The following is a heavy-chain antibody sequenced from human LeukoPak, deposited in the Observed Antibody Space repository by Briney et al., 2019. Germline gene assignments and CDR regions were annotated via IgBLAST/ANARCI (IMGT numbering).Heavy chain of an antibody. CDR1: DGSISNSNW. Sequence: SETLSLTCAVSDGSISNSNWWSWVRQPPGKGLEWIGSIYYSGSTYYNPSLKSRVTISVDTSKNQFSLKLSSVTAADTAVYYCATRTAEVFYWGQGTLVTVSS. J-gene: IGHJ4*02. CDR3: ATRTAEVFY. D-gene: IGHD6-13*01. V-gene: IGHV4-4*02. CDR2: IYYSGST.